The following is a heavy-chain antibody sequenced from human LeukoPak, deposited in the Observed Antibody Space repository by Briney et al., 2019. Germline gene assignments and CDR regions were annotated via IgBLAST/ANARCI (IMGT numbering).Heavy chain of an antibody. CDR1: GFTLSSHA. CDR3: AKSLTPYGDYGVFDY. Sequence: GSLRLSCSASGFTLSSHAMSWVRQAPGEGLELVSAISGSGGSTYYADSVKGRFTISRDNSKNTLYLQMNSLRAEDTAVYYCAKSLTPYGDYGVFDYWGQGTLVTVSS. J-gene: IGHJ4*02. CDR2: ISGSGGST. D-gene: IGHD4-17*01. V-gene: IGHV3-23*01.